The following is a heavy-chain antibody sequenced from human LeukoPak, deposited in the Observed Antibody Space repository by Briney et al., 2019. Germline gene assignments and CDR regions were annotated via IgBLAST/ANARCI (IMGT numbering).Heavy chain of an antibody. D-gene: IGHD3-9*01. CDR2: ISYDGSNK. V-gene: IGHV3-30*03. Sequence: PGGSLRLSCAASGFTFSSYGMHWVRQAPGKGLEWVAVISYDGSNKYYADSVKGRFTISRDNSRNTLYLQMNSLRAEDTAVYYCAREPGSYYDILTGYLTPTEIDYWGQGTLVTVSS. CDR3: AREPGSYYDILTGYLTPTEIDY. J-gene: IGHJ4*02. CDR1: GFTFSSYG.